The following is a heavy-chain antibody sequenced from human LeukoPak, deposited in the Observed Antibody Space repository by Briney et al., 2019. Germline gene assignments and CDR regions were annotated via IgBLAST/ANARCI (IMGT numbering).Heavy chain of an antibody. V-gene: IGHV1-2*02. J-gene: IGHJ5*02. CDR1: VDTFTGDY. D-gene: IGHD2-15*01. Sequence: ASVKISCKASVDTFTGDYMHWGRHTPGQGLEWRGWSNPNSCGTNYAHKCQSRVTMTRDTSTSTAYMELSRLRSDDTAVYSCARRVVLDHNWFDTWGQGTLVTVSS. CDR3: ARRVVLDHNWFDT. CDR2: SNPNSCGT.